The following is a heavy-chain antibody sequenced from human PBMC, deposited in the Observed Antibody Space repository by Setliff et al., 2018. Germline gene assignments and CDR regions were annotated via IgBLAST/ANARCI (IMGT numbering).Heavy chain of an antibody. CDR2: IHHSGKA. J-gene: IGHJ4*02. D-gene: IGHD2-15*01. V-gene: IGHV4-38-2*01. Sequence: SETLSLTCAVSGFSISSGYYWGWIRQPPGKGLEWIVNIHHSGKAYYNPSLKSRVTISIDTSKNHFSLNLTSVTAADTAVYYCARASVVHAIAVGYWGQGTLVTVSS. CDR3: ARASVVHAIAVGY. CDR1: GFSISSGYY.